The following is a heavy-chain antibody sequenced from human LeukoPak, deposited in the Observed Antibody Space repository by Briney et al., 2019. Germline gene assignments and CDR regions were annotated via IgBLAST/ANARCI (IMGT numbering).Heavy chain of an antibody. CDR1: GFSLSTSGVG. D-gene: IGHD6-19*01. J-gene: IGHJ4*02. Sequence: PGPTLVNPTQTLTLTCTFSGFSLSTSGVGVGWIRQPPGQALEWLALIYWNDDKRYRPPLKSRLTITKDISKNQVVLTMTNMDPVDTATYYCAHRQEAVAGTGVYYFDYWGQGTLVTVSS. CDR3: AHRQEAVAGTGVYYFDY. V-gene: IGHV2-5*01. CDR2: IYWNDDK.